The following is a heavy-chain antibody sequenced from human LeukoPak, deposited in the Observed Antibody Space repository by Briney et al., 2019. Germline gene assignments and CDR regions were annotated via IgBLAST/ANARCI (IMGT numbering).Heavy chain of an antibody. J-gene: IGHJ4*02. CDR1: GFTFSSYW. D-gene: IGHD3-10*01. V-gene: IGHV3-48*02. CDR3: ARDLSGSYLFYFDY. Sequence: GGSLRLSCAVSGFTFSSYWMSWVRQAPGKGLEWVSYISSSSSTIYYADSVKGRFTISRDNAKNSLYLQMNSLRDEDTAVYYCARDLSGSYLFYFDYWGQGTLVTDSS. CDR2: ISSSSSTI.